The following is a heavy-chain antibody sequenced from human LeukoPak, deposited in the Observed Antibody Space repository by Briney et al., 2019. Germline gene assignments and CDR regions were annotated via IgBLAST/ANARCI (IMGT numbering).Heavy chain of an antibody. V-gene: IGHV3-30*03. CDR3: ARDREVGAIGYYYYYGMDV. D-gene: IGHD2-15*01. CDR1: GFTFSSYG. Sequence: PGGSLRLSCAASGFTFSSYGMHWVRQAPGKGLEWVAVISYDGSNKYYADSVKGRFTISRDNSKNTLYLQVSSLRGEDTAVYYCARDREVGAIGYYYYYGMDVWGQGTTVTVSS. J-gene: IGHJ6*02. CDR2: ISYDGSNK.